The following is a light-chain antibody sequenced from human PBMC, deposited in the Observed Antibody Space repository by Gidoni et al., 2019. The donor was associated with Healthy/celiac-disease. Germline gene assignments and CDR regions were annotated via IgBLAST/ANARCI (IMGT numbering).Light chain of an antibody. V-gene: IGKV3-20*01. Sequence: ESVLTQSPGTLSLSPGERATLSCRASQSVSSSYLAWYQQKPGPAPRLLISGASSRATGIPDRFRGSGSGTDFPLTISRLEPEDFAVYYCQQYGSSRPFGGXTKVEIK. J-gene: IGKJ4*01. CDR1: QSVSSSY. CDR3: QQYGSSRP. CDR2: GAS.